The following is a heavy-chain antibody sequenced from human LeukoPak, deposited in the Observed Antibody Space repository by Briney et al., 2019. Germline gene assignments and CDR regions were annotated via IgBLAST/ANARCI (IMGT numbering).Heavy chain of an antibody. V-gene: IGHV4-31*03. J-gene: IGHJ4*02. CDR2: IYYSGST. Sequence: SETLSLTCTVSGGSISSGGYYWSWIRQHPGEGLEWIGYIYYSGSTYYNPSLKSRVTISVDTSKNQFSLKLSSVTAADTAVYYCARDPGIAAAGTFDYWGQGTLVTVSS. D-gene: IGHD6-13*01. CDR1: GGSISSGGYY. CDR3: ARDPGIAAAGTFDY.